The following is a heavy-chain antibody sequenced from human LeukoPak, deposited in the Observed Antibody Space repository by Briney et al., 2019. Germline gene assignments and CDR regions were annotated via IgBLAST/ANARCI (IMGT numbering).Heavy chain of an antibody. Sequence: ASVKVSCKASGYTFTGYYMHWVLQAPGQGLERMGWINPNSGGTNYAQKFQGRVTMTRDTSISTAYMELSRLRSDDTAVYYCARDLEGDVYNYYFDYWAQGTLVTVSS. D-gene: IGHD5-24*01. CDR2: INPNSGGT. CDR3: ARDLEGDVYNYYFDY. V-gene: IGHV1-2*02. CDR1: GYTFTGYY. J-gene: IGHJ4*02.